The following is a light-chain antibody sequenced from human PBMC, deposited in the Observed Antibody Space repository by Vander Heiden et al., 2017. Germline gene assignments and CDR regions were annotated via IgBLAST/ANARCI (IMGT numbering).Light chain of an antibody. Sequence: TTPSTGTISNIGAFSDVPWYQQLPGTAPKLLIYGNSKRPSGVPDRFSGSKSGTSASLAITGLQAEDEADYYCQSYDSSLSCLYVFGTGTKVTVL. CDR1: ISNIGAFSD. J-gene: IGLJ1*01. CDR3: QSYDSSLSCLYV. V-gene: IGLV1-40*01. CDR2: GNS.